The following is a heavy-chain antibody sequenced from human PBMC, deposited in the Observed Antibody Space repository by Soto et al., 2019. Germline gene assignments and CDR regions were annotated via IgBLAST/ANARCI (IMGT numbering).Heavy chain of an antibody. CDR1: GFTFSSYA. CDR3: AKDYPANEILTTYSGTPFDY. J-gene: IGHJ4*02. Sequence: PGGSLRLSCAASGFTFSSYAMSWVRQAPGKGLEWVSAISGSGGSTYYADSVKGRFTISRDNSKSTLYLQMNSLRADDTAVYYCAKDYPANEILTTYSGTPFDYWGQGTLVTVSS. CDR2: ISGSGGST. V-gene: IGHV3-23*01. D-gene: IGHD3-9*01.